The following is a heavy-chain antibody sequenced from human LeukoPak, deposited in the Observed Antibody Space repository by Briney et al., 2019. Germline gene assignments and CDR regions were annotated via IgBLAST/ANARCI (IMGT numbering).Heavy chain of an antibody. CDR3: ARPSGGYCSSTSCFRPDD. D-gene: IGHD2-2*01. Sequence: ASVKVSCKASGYTFTSYYMHWVRQAPGQGLEWMGIINPSGGSTSYAQKFQGRVTMTRDTSTSTAYMELSSLRSEDTAVYYCARPSGGYCSSTSCFRPDDWGQETLVTVSS. CDR1: GYTFTSYY. CDR2: INPSGGST. V-gene: IGHV1-46*01. J-gene: IGHJ4*02.